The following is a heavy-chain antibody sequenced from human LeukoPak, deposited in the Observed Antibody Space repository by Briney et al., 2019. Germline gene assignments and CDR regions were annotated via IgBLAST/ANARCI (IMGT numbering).Heavy chain of an antibody. J-gene: IGHJ4*02. CDR2: IYHSGST. Sequence: PSETLSLTCAVSGYSISSGYYRGWIRPPPGKGLEWIGSIYHSGSTYYNPSLKSRVTISVDTSKNQFSLKLSSVTAADTAVYYYARATAAEFDYWGQGTLVTVSS. CDR3: ARATAAEFDY. V-gene: IGHV4-38-2*01. D-gene: IGHD2-2*01. CDR1: GYSISSGYY.